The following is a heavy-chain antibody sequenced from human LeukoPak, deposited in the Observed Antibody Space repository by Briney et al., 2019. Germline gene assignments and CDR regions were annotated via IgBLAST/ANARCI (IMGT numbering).Heavy chain of an antibody. V-gene: IGHV3-23*01. D-gene: IGHD5-24*01. Sequence: GGSLRLSCAASGFMFSNYAMRWVRQAPGRGLEWVSAVKTSAGDTYYADSVRGRFTISRDNSKSTVYLQMNSLRAEDTALYYCAKGQMATILGFDSWGQGALVTVSS. CDR3: AKGQMATILGFDS. J-gene: IGHJ4*02. CDR2: VKTSAGDT. CDR1: GFMFSNYA.